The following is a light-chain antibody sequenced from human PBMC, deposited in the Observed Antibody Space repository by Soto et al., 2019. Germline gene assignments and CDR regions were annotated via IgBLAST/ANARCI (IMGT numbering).Light chain of an antibody. CDR3: QQYNTYPLT. V-gene: IGKV1-5*03. Sequence: DIQMTQSPSTLSASVGDRVTITCRASQSISTWLAWYQQKPGKAPKLLIYKASSLESGVPSRFSGSGSGTEFTLTISSLHPDDFATYYCQQYNTYPLTFGGGTTGESK. CDR2: KAS. J-gene: IGKJ4*01. CDR1: QSISTW.